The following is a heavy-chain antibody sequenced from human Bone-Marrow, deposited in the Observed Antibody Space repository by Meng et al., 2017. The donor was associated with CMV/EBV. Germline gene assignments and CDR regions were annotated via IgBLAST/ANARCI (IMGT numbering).Heavy chain of an antibody. CDR2: INPNSGGT. J-gene: IGHJ4*02. Sequence: ASVKVSCKASGYTFTGYYMHWVRQAPGQGLEWMGWINPNSGGTNYAQKFQGRLTMTADTSTSTAYMDLRSLRSDDTAVYYCVRESSDHYDPIGFTHYWGQGTLVTVSS. CDR3: VRESSDHYDPIGFTHY. V-gene: IGHV1-2*02. CDR1: GYTFTGYY. D-gene: IGHD3-22*01.